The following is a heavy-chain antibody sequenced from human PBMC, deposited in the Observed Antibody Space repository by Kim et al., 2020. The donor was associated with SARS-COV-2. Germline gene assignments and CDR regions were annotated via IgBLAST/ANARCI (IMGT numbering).Heavy chain of an antibody. V-gene: IGHV3-23*01. D-gene: IGHD2-8*01. Sequence: YYDSMKGRFNVSRDNSKNAVYRQMNNLRVEDTAVYYCAKNGGNSRTPSDYWGQGTLVTVSS. J-gene: IGHJ4*02. CDR3: AKNGGNSRTPSDY.